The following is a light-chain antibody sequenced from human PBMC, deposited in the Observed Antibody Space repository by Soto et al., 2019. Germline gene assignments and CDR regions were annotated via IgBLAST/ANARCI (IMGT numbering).Light chain of an antibody. J-gene: IGLJ1*01. CDR1: SSDVGGYNY. V-gene: IGLV2-8*01. CDR3: LSYADTAYV. Sequence: QSALTQPPSASGSPGQSVTISCGGTSSDVGGYNYVSWYQQYPGKVPKLMIYEVSERPSGVPDRFSGSKSGNTAVLTVSGLQAEDEADYYCLSYADTAYVFGTGTKVTVL. CDR2: EVS.